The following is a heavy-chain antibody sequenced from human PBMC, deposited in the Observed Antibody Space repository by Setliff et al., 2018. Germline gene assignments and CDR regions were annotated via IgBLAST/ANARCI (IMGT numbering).Heavy chain of an antibody. D-gene: IGHD3-10*01. Sequence: ASVKVSCKASGYTFTSYAMNWVRRATGQGLEWMGWMNPNSGNTGYAQKFQGRVTMTRNTSIKTAYMELNSLRSEDTAVYYCARGTLWFGEPIDYWGQGTLVTVSS. CDR2: MNPNSGNT. CDR3: ARGTLWFGEPIDY. CDR1: GYTFTSYA. J-gene: IGHJ4*02. V-gene: IGHV1-8*02.